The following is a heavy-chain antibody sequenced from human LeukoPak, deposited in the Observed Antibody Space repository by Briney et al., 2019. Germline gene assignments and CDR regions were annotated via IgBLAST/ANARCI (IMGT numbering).Heavy chain of an antibody. D-gene: IGHD6-13*01. CDR2: IYHSGST. CDR3: ARGVWQLVHPVRSWFDP. V-gene: IGHV4-30-2*01. J-gene: IGHJ5*02. CDR1: GGSISSGGYS. Sequence: SETLSLTCAVSGGSISSGGYSWSWIRQPPGKGLEWIGYIYHSGSTYYNPSLKSRVTISVDTSKNQFSLKLSSVTAADTAVYYCARGVWQLVHPVRSWFDPWGQGTLVTVSS.